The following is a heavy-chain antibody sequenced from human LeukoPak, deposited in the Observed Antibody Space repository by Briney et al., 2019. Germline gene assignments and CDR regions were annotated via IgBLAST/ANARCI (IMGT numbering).Heavy chain of an antibody. CDR3: ARDRGSGWFRGFGY. Sequence: GGSLRLSCAASGFTFSSYAMSWVRQAPGKGLEWVSAISGSGGSTYYADSVRGRFHISRDNARNSLYLQMNSLRAEDTAVYYCARDRGSGWFRGFGYWGQGTLVTVSS. CDR1: GFTFSSYA. D-gene: IGHD6-19*01. J-gene: IGHJ4*02. CDR2: ISGSGGST. V-gene: IGHV3-23*01.